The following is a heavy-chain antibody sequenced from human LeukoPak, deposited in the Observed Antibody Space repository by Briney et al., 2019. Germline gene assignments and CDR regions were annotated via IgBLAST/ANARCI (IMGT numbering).Heavy chain of an antibody. CDR3: ARRTPKIYSSGRFDY. D-gene: IGHD6-19*01. Sequence: SETLSLTCTVSGGSISSYYWSWIRQPPGKGLEWIGYIYYSGSTNYNPSLKSRVTISVDTSKNQFSLKLSSVTAADTAVYYCARRTPKIYSSGRFDYWGQGTLVTVSS. CDR2: IYYSGST. CDR1: GGSISSYY. V-gene: IGHV4-59*01. J-gene: IGHJ4*02.